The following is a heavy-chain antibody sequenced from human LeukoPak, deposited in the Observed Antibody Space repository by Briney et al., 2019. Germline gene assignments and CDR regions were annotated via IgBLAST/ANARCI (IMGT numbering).Heavy chain of an antibody. Sequence: GASVKVSCKASGYTFTSYDINGVRQATGPGLEWMGWMSPNSGNTGYAQKFQGRVTMTRNTSISTAYMELSSLRSEDTAVYFCAREVVYQQLVYAFDIWGQGTMVTVSS. CDR2: MSPNSGNT. CDR1: GYTFTSYD. CDR3: AREVVYQQLVYAFDI. D-gene: IGHD6-13*01. J-gene: IGHJ3*02. V-gene: IGHV1-8*01.